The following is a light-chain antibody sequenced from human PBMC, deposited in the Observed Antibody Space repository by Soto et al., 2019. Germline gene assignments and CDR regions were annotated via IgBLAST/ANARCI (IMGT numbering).Light chain of an antibody. Sequence: QSALTQPASVSGSPGQSIAISCTGTSSDVGAYNHVSWYQQHPGKAPKLLIYDVSNRPSEISNRFSGSKSGNTASLTISGLQAEDEADYYCISYTTSTPYVFGTGTKVTVL. CDR2: DVS. V-gene: IGLV2-14*01. CDR3: ISYTTSTPYV. CDR1: SSDVGAYNH. J-gene: IGLJ1*01.